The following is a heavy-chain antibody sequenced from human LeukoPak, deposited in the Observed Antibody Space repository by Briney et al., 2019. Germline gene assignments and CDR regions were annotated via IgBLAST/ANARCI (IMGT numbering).Heavy chain of an antibody. D-gene: IGHD3-3*01. Sequence: GGSLRLSCAASGFTFSSYSMNWVRQAPGKGLEWVSSISSSSSYIYYADSVKGRFTISRDNAKNSLYLQMNSLRAEDTAVYYCARDERAPHYYGNSGCWGQGTLVTVSS. J-gene: IGHJ4*02. CDR1: GFTFSSYS. CDR2: ISSSSSYI. V-gene: IGHV3-21*01. CDR3: ARDERAPHYYGNSGC.